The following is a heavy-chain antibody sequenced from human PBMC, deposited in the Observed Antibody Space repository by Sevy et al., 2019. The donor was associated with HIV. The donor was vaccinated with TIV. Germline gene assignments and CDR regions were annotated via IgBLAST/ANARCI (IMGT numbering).Heavy chain of an antibody. CDR1: GFSVNSNY. CDR2: ITSKADDEQT. D-gene: IGHD5-12*01. V-gene: IGHV3-15*01. CDR3: TTDFRGYSADESLGY. J-gene: IGHJ4*02. Sequence: GGSLRLSCAASGFSVNSNYVTWVRQAPGKGLEWVGRITSKADDEQTDYSAAVKGRFTISRDDSKNTLFLQMNSLKTEDTAIYYCTTDFRGYSADESLGYWGQGTLVTVSS.